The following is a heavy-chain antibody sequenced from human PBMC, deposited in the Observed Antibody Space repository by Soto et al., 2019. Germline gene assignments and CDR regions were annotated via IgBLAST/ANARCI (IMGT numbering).Heavy chain of an antibody. V-gene: IGHV3-9*01. J-gene: IGHJ2*01. D-gene: IGHD5-18*01. CDR2: ITWNSDTT. Sequence: GGSLRLSCAASGFTFDDYAMHWVRQAPGKGLEWVSGITWNSDTTVYADSVKGRFTISRDNAKNSLYLQLNSLRAEDTALYYCAKAPKGYSPGPFGYFDLWGRGTLVTVSS. CDR1: GFTFDDYA. CDR3: AKAPKGYSPGPFGYFDL.